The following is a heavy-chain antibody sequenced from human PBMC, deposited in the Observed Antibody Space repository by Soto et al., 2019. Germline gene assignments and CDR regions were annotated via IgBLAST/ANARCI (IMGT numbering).Heavy chain of an antibody. CDR3: ARGPTNDIVVVPAANFDY. D-gene: IGHD2-2*01. CDR2: INHSGST. V-gene: IGHV4-34*01. J-gene: IGHJ4*02. CDR1: GGSFSGYY. Sequence: QVQLQQWGAGLLKPSETLSLTCAVYGGSFSGYYWSWIRQPPGKGLEWIGEINHSGSTNYNPSLKSRVTLSVDTSKNQFSLKLSSVTAADTAVYYSARGPTNDIVVVPAANFDYWGQGTLVTVSS.